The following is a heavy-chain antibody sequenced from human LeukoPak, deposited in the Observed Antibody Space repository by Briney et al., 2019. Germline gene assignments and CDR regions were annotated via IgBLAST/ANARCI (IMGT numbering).Heavy chain of an antibody. V-gene: IGHV4-4*07. Sequence: SETLSLTCTVSGGSISSDYWSWIRQPAGKGLEWIGRIYTSGSTKFNPSLKSRVTMSVDTSKKQFSMKLSSVTAADTAVYYCARGFQGGRHAFHSWGQGTLVTVSS. CDR1: GGSISSDY. J-gene: IGHJ4*02. CDR2: IYTSGST. D-gene: IGHD3-16*01. CDR3: ARGFQGGRHAFHS.